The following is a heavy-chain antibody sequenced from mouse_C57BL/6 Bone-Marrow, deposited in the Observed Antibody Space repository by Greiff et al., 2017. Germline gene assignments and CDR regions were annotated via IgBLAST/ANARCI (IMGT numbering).Heavy chain of an antibody. V-gene: IGHV5-17*01. CDR3: ARRLWFFDY. CDR2: ISSGSSTI. J-gene: IGHJ2*01. Sequence: EVQRVESGGGLVKPGGSLKLSCAASGFTFCDYGMHWVRQAPEKGLEWVAYISSGSSTIYYADTVKGRFTISRDNAKNTLFLQMTSLRSEDTAMYYCARRLWFFDYWGQGTTLTVSS. CDR1: GFTFCDYG. D-gene: IGHD2-2*01.